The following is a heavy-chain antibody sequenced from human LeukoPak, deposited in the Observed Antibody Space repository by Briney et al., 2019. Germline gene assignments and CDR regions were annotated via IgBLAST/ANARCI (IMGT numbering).Heavy chain of an antibody. V-gene: IGHV3-74*01. CDR1: GFTFSSYW. J-gene: IGHJ4*02. CDR2: INSDGSST. D-gene: IGHD3-16*02. CDR3: ASPAVWGELSLRY. Sequence: PGGSLRLSCAASGFTFSSYWMHWVRQAPGKGLVWVSRINSDGSSTSYADSVKGRFTISRDNAKNTLYLQMNSLRAEDTAVYYCASPAVWGELSLRYWGQGTLVTVSS.